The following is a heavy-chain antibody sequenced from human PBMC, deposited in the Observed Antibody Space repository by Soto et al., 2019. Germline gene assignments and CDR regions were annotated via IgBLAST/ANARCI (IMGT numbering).Heavy chain of an antibody. CDR1: GGSISSSSYY. J-gene: IGHJ3*02. V-gene: IGHV4-39*01. CDR2: IYYSGST. D-gene: IGHD6-19*01. Sequence: SETLSLTCTVSGGSISSSSYYWGWIRRPPGKGLEWIGSIYYSGSTYYNPSLKSRVTISVDTSKNQFSLKLSSVTAADTAVYYCARHRSSGWPDAFDIWGQGTMVTVSS. CDR3: ARHRSSGWPDAFDI.